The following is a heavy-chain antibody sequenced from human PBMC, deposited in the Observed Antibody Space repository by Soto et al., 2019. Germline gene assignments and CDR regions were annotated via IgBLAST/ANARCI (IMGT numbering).Heavy chain of an antibody. V-gene: IGHV3-73*02. D-gene: IGHD6-19*01. CDR3: TRQKGGSGWQNYYYSGMDV. CDR2: IRSKANSYAT. J-gene: IGHJ6*02. CDR1: GFTFSGSA. Sequence: EVQLVESGGGLVQPGGSLKLSCAASGFTFSGSAMHWVRQASGKGLEWVGRIRSKANSYATAYAASVKGRFTISRDDSKNTAYLQMNSLKTEDTAVYYCTRQKGGSGWQNYYYSGMDVWGQGTTVTVSS.